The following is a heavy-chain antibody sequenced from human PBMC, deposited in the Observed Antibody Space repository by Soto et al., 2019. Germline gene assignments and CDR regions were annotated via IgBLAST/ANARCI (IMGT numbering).Heavy chain of an antibody. Sequence: GESLKISCKGSGYSFTIYWISWVRQMPGKGLEWMGRIDPSDSYTNYSPSFQGHVTISADKSISTAYLQWSSLKASDTAMYYCARIPQGEQWLVLDDYWGQGTLVTVSS. CDR3: ARIPQGEQWLVLDDY. D-gene: IGHD6-19*01. CDR2: IDPSDSYT. V-gene: IGHV5-10-1*01. CDR1: GYSFTIYW. J-gene: IGHJ4*02.